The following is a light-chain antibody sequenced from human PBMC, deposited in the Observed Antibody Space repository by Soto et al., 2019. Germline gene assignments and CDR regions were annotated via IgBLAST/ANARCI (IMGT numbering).Light chain of an antibody. V-gene: IGKV1-33*01. J-gene: IGKJ4*01. CDR3: QQYDNLPLT. CDR2: DAS. Sequence: DIQMTQSPSSLSASVGDRDTLTCLASQDISNYLNWYQQKPGKAPKLLIYDASNLETGVPSRFSGSGSGTDFTFTISSLQPEDIATYYCQQYDNLPLTFGGGTKVDIK. CDR1: QDISNY.